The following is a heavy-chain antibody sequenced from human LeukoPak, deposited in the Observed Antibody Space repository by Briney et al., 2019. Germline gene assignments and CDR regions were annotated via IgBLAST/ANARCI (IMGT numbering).Heavy chain of an antibody. V-gene: IGHV3-23*01. D-gene: IGHD6-19*01. Sequence: GGSLRLSCAASGFTFSSYAMSWVRQTPGKGLEWVSSISGSGGSTYYADSVKGRFTISRDNSKNTLYLQVSSLRAEDTAVYYCAKDRGWYWGKDFDYWGQGTLVTVSS. CDR1: GFTFSSYA. CDR2: ISGSGGST. CDR3: AKDRGWYWGKDFDY. J-gene: IGHJ4*02.